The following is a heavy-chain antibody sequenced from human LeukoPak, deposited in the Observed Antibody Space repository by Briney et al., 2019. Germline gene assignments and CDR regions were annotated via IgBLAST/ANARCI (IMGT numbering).Heavy chain of an antibody. CDR3: ARIPPPNGLFPNVQDTFAY. Sequence: GRSLRLSCAASGFTFSSYGMHWVRQAPGKGLEWVAVIWYDGSNKYYADSVKGRFTISRDNSKNTLYLQMNSLRAEDTAVYYCARIPPPNGLFPNVQDTFAYWAQETLLTVSS. V-gene: IGHV3-33*01. CDR1: GFTFSSYG. CDR2: IWYDGSNK. D-gene: IGHD2-21*01. J-gene: IGHJ4*02.